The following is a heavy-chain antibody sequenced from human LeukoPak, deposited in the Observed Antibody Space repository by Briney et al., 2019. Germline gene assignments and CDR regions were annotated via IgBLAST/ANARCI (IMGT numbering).Heavy chain of an antibody. CDR1: GFTFSSYG. Sequence: GRSLRLSCAASGFTFSSYGMHWVRQAPGKGLEWVAVISYDGSNKYYADSVKGRFTISRDNSKNTLYLQMNSLRAEDTAVYYCANDRLGYCSSTSCYTLSYWGQGTLVTVSS. V-gene: IGHV3-30*18. J-gene: IGHJ4*02. CDR3: ANDRLGYCSSTSCYTLSY. D-gene: IGHD2-2*02. CDR2: ISYDGSNK.